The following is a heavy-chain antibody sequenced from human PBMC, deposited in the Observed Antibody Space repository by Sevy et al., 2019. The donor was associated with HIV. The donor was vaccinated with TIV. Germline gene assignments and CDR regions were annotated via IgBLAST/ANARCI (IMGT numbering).Heavy chain of an antibody. CDR1: GYSFTSYW. J-gene: IGHJ3*02. V-gene: IGHV5-51*01. CDR2: IYPGDSDT. CDR3: AGSSGYSSGWYDAFDI. Sequence: GESLKISCKGSGYSFTSYWIGWVRQMPGKGLEWMGIIYPGDSDTRYSPSFQGQVTISADKSISTAYLQWSSLKASDTAMYYCAGSSGYSSGWYDAFDIWGQGTMVTVSS. D-gene: IGHD6-19*01.